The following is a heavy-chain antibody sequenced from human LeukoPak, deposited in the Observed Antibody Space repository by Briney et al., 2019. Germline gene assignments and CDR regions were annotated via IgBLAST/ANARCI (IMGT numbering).Heavy chain of an antibody. CDR2: ISSSSSYI. J-gene: IGHJ5*02. CDR1: GFTFSSYS. V-gene: IGHV3-21*01. Sequence: PGGSLRLSCAASGFTFSSYSMNWVRQAPGKRLEWVSSISSSSSYIYYADSVKGRFTISRDNAKNSLYLQMNSLRAEDTAVYYCARDPDSSGSLSWFDPWGQGTLVTVSS. D-gene: IGHD3-22*01. CDR3: ARDPDSSGSLSWFDP.